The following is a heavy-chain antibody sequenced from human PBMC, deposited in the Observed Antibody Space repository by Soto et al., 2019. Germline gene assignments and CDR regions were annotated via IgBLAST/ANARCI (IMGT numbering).Heavy chain of an antibody. Sequence: QVQLVQSGAEVKNPGASVKVSCKTSGYTFTKYGVGWVRQAPGQGLEWMGWISGSSGNANYAEKVKGRITLTTDTSTSTDYIDLRRRRSDDTAVYYCAREMAGRGGEYDYWGQGTLVTVSS. CDR1: GYTFTKYG. CDR2: ISGSSGNA. V-gene: IGHV1-18*01. CDR3: AREMAGRGGEYDY. J-gene: IGHJ4*02. D-gene: IGHD3-16*01.